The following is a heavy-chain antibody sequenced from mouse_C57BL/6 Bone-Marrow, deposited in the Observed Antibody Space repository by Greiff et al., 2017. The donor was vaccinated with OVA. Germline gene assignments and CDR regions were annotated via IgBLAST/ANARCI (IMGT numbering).Heavy chain of an antibody. V-gene: IGHV1-82*01. CDR2: IYPGDGDT. D-gene: IGHD3-2*02. CDR1: GYAFSSSW. Sequence: VKLVESGPELVKPGASVKISCKASGYAFSSSWMNWVKQRPGKGLEWIGRIYPGDGDTNYNGKFKGKATLTADKSSSTAYMQLSSLTSEDSAVYFCARRDSSGYDFDYWGQGTTLTVSS. J-gene: IGHJ2*01. CDR3: ARRDSSGYDFDY.